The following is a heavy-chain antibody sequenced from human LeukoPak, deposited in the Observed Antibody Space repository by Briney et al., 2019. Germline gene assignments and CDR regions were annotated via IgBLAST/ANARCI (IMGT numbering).Heavy chain of an antibody. J-gene: IGHJ4*02. CDR2: IIPIFGTA. CDR1: GGTFSSYA. Sequence: GASVKVSCKASGGTFSSYAISWVRQAPGQGLEWMGGIIPIFGTANYAQKFQGRVTITADKSTSTAYMELSSLRSEDTAVYYCAKGDVWGSYRYYRFDYWGQGTLVTVSS. CDR3: AKGDVWGSYRYYRFDY. V-gene: IGHV1-69*06. D-gene: IGHD3-16*02.